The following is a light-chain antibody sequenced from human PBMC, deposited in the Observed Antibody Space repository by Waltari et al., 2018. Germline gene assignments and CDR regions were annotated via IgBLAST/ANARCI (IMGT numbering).Light chain of an antibody. Sequence: QSVLTQPPSVSGAPGQRVTISCTGSTPNNGAGSDVHRYQQPPGTAPKPLIYANTYRPSGVPDRFSASKSGTSASLVVTGLQADDEADYYCQSYDTTLSGSVFGGGTKLTVL. CDR3: QSYDTTLSGSV. CDR1: TPNNGAGSD. V-gene: IGLV1-40*01. CDR2: ANT. J-gene: IGLJ2*01.